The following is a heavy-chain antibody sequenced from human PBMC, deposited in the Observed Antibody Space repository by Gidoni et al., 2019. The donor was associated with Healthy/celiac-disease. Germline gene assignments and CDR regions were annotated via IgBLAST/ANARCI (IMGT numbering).Heavy chain of an antibody. CDR2: INPNSGGT. D-gene: IGHD2-15*01. V-gene: IGHV1-2*02. CDR3: ARVGLSDIVVVVAARGAFDI. CDR1: GYPFPGHY. Sequence: QVQLVQSGAGVKNPGASVKVSCKASGYPFPGHYQPWVRQAPGQGLEWMGWINPNSGGTNYAQKFQGRVTMTRDTSISTAYMELSRLRSDDTAVYYCARVGLSDIVVVVAARGAFDIWGQGTMVTVSS. J-gene: IGHJ3*02.